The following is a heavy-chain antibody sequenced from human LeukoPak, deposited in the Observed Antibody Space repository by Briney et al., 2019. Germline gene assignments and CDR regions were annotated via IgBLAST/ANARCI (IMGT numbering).Heavy chain of an antibody. D-gene: IGHD3-16*01. V-gene: IGHV3-48*03. J-gene: IGHJ6*02. CDR2: ISSSGTTI. CDR3: ARPSVGGVIDGMDV. Sequence: PGGSLRLSCAASGFTFSSFEMNWVRQAPGKGLKWVSYISSSGTTIYYADSVRGRFTISRDNAKNSVYLQMNSLRAEDTAVYYCARPSVGGVIDGMDVWGQGTTVTVSS. CDR1: GFTFSSFE.